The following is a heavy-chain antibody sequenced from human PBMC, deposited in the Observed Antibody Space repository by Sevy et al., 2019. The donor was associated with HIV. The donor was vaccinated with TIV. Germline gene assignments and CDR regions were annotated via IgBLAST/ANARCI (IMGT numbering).Heavy chain of an antibody. Sequence: GGSLRLSCSASGFTFNDYYMIWIRQTPGKGLEWVSYLSGAAYAIYYADSVKGRFTISRDNAKNSLFLQMNSLRVDDTAVYYCARLRGGEGGYIDSGRHSDYWGQGTLVTVSS. CDR2: LSGAAYAI. J-gene: IGHJ4*02. CDR1: GFTFNDYY. CDR3: ARLRGGEGGYIDSGRHSDY. V-gene: IGHV3-11*01. D-gene: IGHD5-18*01.